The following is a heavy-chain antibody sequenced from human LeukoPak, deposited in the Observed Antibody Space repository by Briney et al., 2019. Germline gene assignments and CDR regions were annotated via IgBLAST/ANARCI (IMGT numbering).Heavy chain of an antibody. J-gene: IGHJ4*02. CDR2: IKQDGSEK. V-gene: IGHV3-7*01. Sequence: PGGSLRLSCAASGFTFSSYWMSWVRQAPGKGLEWVANIKQDGSEKYYVDSVKGRFTISRDNAKNSLYLQMNSLRAEDTAVYYCAREGGYYGSGNDYWGQGTLVTVSS. D-gene: IGHD3-10*01. CDR1: GFTFSSYW. CDR3: AREGGYYGSGNDY.